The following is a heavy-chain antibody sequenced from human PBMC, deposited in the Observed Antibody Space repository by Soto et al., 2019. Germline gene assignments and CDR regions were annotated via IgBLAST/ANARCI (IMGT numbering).Heavy chain of an antibody. CDR1: GYSFTSYW. Sequence: EVQLVQSGAEVKKPGESLRISCKGSGYSFTSYWISWVRQMPGKGLEWMGRIDPSDSYTNYSPSFQGHVTISANNSISTADLQWSSLKASDTAMYYCASLQAAAGDNDLTFDYWGQGTLVTVSS. J-gene: IGHJ4*02. CDR3: ASLQAAAGDNDLTFDY. CDR2: IDPSDSYT. V-gene: IGHV5-10-1*01. D-gene: IGHD6-13*01.